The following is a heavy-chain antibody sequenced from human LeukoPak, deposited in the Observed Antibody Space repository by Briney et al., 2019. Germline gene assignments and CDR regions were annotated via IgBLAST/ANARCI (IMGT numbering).Heavy chain of an antibody. V-gene: IGHV4-38-2*02. CDR2: IYHSGST. CDR3: AREVFCSGGSCYSSYWSDP. CDR1: GYSISSGYY. Sequence: PSETLSLTCTVSGYSISSGYYWGWIRQPPGKGLEWIGSIYHSGSTYYNPSLKSRVTISVDTSKNQFSLKLSSVTAADTAVYYCAREVFCSGGSCYSSYWSDPWGQGTLVTVSS. J-gene: IGHJ5*02. D-gene: IGHD2-15*01.